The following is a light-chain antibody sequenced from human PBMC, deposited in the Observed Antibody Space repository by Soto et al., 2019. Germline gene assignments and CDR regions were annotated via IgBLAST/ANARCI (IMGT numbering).Light chain of an antibody. CDR1: QSISSW. CDR3: QQYNSYSWT. Sequence: DIQMTQSPSTLSASVGDRVTITCRASQSISSWLAWYQQKPGKAPKHLIYKASSLESGVPSRFSGSGSGTEFTLTISSLQPDDFATYYCQQYNSYSWTCGQGTKVEIK. J-gene: IGKJ1*01. V-gene: IGKV1-5*03. CDR2: KAS.